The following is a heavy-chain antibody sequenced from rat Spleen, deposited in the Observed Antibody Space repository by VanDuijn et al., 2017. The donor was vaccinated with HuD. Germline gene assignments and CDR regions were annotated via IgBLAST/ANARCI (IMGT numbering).Heavy chain of an antibody. CDR2: IRSHCGTI. D-gene: IGHD1-1*01. CDR3: ARSTVCGDYFEY. V-gene: IGHV5-34*01. Sequence: EVQLVESGGGLVQPGRSLHLSCVASGFIFSDYGMSWIRQTPGKGLEYITYIRSHCGTIYYADTVKGRFTISRDNAKNTLYLQMSSLRSKDTALYYCARSTVCGDYFEYWGQGVMVTVSS. J-gene: IGHJ2*01. CDR1: GFIFSDYG.